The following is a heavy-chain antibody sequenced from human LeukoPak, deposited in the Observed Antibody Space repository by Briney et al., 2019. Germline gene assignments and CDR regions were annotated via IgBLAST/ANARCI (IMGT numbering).Heavy chain of an antibody. CDR2: FDPEDGET. CDR1: GYTLTELS. Sequence: ASVKVSCKVSGYTLTELSMHWVRQAPGKGLEWMGGFDPEDGETIYAQKFQGRVTMTTDTSTSTAYMELRSLRSNDTAVYYCARDLDSGYGPEDYWGQGTLVTVSS. D-gene: IGHD5-12*01. V-gene: IGHV1-24*01. CDR3: ARDLDSGYGPEDY. J-gene: IGHJ4*02.